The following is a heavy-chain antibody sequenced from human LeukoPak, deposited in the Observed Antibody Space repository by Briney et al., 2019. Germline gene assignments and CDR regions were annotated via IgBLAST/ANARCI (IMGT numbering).Heavy chain of an antibody. D-gene: IGHD6-25*01. CDR2: INAYNGNT. J-gene: IGHJ4*02. CDR1: GYTFTNYG. Sequence: ASVTVSFKATGYTFTNYGISWVRQAPGKGLEWMGWINAYNGNTNYAQKLQGRVTLTTDTYTSKAYMELRSLRSDYTAVYFCERDSGSTFDYWGQGTLVTVSS. V-gene: IGHV1-18*01. CDR3: ERDSGSTFDY.